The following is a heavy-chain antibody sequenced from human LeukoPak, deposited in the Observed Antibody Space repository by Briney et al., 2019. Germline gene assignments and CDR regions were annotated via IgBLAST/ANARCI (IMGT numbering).Heavy chain of an antibody. J-gene: IGHJ6*03. D-gene: IGHD3-3*01. CDR2: IRYDGSNK. CDR1: GFTFSSYG. Sequence: GGSLRLSCAASGFTFSSYGMYWVRQAPGKGLEWVAFIRYDGSNKYYADSVKGRFTISRDNAKNSLYLQMNSLRAEDTAVYYCARDGLEGWYYYCMDVWGKGTTVTVSS. V-gene: IGHV3-30*02. CDR3: ARDGLEGWYYYCMDV.